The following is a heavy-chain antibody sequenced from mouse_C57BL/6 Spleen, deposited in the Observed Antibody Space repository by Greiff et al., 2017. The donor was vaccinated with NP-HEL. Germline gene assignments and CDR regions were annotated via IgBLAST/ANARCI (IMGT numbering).Heavy chain of an antibody. CDR1: GFNIKNTY. CDR2: IDPAHGNT. Sequence: EVQLQQSVAELVRPGASVKLSCTASGFNIKNTYMHWVKQRPEQGLEWIGRIDPAHGNTKYAPKFQGKATITADTSSNTAYLQLSSLTSEDTAICYWARSGYYSNYRFAYWGEGTLVTVSA. J-gene: IGHJ3*01. V-gene: IGHV14-3*01. CDR3: ARSGYYSNYRFAY. D-gene: IGHD2-5*01.